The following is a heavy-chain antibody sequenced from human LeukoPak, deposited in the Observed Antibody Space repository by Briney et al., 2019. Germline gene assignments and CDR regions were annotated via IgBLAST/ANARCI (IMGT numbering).Heavy chain of an antibody. CDR2: ISSSSSYI. CDR1: GFTFSSYS. CDR3: AKWGDYDVLTGYYDPDY. J-gene: IGHJ4*02. V-gene: IGHV3-21*04. Sequence: GGSLRLSCAASGFTFSSYSMNWVRQAPGKGLEWVSSISSSSSYIYYADSVKGRFTISRDNSKNTLYLQMNSLRAEDTAVYYCAKWGDYDVLTGYYDPDYWGQGTLVTVSS. D-gene: IGHD3-9*01.